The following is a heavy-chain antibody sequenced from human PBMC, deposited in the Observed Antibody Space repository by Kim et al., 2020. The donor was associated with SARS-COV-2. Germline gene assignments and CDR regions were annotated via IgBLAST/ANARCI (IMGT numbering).Heavy chain of an antibody. CDR1: GYTFTRYA. Sequence: ASVKVSCKASGYTFTRYAINWVRQAPGQGLEWMGWIATNSGNPTYAQGFTGRFVFSLDTSVSTAYLQISSLKAEDTAVYYCVRGPYDILTGYDPRDYWGQGTLVTLSS. CDR2: IATNSGNP. D-gene: IGHD3-9*01. CDR3: VRGPYDILTGYDPRDY. V-gene: IGHV7-4-1*02. J-gene: IGHJ4*02.